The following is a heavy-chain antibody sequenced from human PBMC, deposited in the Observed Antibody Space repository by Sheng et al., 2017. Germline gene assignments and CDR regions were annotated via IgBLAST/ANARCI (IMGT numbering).Heavy chain of an antibody. Sequence: PGGSLRLSCAASGFTFSTYEMHWVRQAPGKGLEWISYIGNTGLTIYYAGSVKGRFTISRDNAKNSLYLQMNSLRVEDTAVYYCARSGVEPSDYSYYGMNVWGQGTTVTVSS. D-gene: IGHD1-1*01. J-gene: IGHJ6*02. CDR2: IGNTGLTI. V-gene: IGHV3-48*03. CDR3: ARSGVEPSDYSYYGMNV. CDR1: GFTFSTYE.